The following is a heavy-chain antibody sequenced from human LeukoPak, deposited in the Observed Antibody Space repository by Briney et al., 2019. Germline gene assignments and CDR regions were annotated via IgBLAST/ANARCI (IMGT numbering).Heavy chain of an antibody. CDR1: GGSISSGGYS. D-gene: IGHD4-17*01. CDR2: IYHSGST. CDR3: ARVGSDDYGDYIDY. Sequence: PSETLSLTCAVSGGSISSGGYSWSWIRQPPGKGLEWIGYIYHSGSTYYNPSLKSRVTISVDRSKNQFSLKLSSVTAADTAVYYCARVGSDDYGDYIDYWGQGILVTVSS. V-gene: IGHV4-30-2*01. J-gene: IGHJ4*02.